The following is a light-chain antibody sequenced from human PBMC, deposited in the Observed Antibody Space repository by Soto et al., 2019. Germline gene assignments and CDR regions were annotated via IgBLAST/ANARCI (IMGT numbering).Light chain of an antibody. CDR3: QQYAISPRT. CDR2: GAS. CDR1: QSVSSNY. J-gene: IGKJ1*01. Sequence: EVVLTQSPGTLSLSPGERATLSCRASQSVSSNYLAWYQHKPGQAPRLLIYGASSRATGIPDRFSGSGSGTEFTLIISRLEPEDFAVYYCQQYAISPRTFGQGTKVDI. V-gene: IGKV3-20*01.